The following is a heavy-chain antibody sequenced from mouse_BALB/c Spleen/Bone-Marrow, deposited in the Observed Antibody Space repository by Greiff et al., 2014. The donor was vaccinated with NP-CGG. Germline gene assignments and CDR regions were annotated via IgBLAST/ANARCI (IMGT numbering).Heavy chain of an antibody. V-gene: IGHV14-3*02. CDR2: IDPANGST. D-gene: IGHD1-1*01. J-gene: IGHJ2*01. Sequence: EVQLQQSGAELVKPGASVKLSCTASGFNIKDTYMHWVKQRPEQGLEWIGRIDPANGSTKYDPKFQGKATITADTSSNTAYLQLSSLTSEDTAVYYCVSYYYGNYFDSWGQGTTLTVSS. CDR1: GFNIKDTY. CDR3: VSYYYGNYFDS.